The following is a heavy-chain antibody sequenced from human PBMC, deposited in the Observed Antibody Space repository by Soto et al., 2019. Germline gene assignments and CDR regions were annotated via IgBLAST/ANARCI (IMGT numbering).Heavy chain of an antibody. J-gene: IGHJ6*02. Sequence: SQTLSLTCAISGDSVSSNSAAWNWIRQSPSRGLEWLGRTYYRSKWYNDYAVSVKSRITINPDTSKNQFSLQLNSVTPEDTAVYYCARTIFGVVIASTKYYYGMDVWGQGTTVTVSS. V-gene: IGHV6-1*01. CDR2: TYYRSKWYN. CDR1: GDSVSSNSAA. CDR3: ARTIFGVVIASTKYYYGMDV. D-gene: IGHD3-3*01.